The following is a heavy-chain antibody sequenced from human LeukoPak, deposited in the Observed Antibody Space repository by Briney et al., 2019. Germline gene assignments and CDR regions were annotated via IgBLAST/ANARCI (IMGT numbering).Heavy chain of an antibody. D-gene: IGHD3-10*01. J-gene: IGHJ4*01. V-gene: IGHV4-59*01. CDR2: IYYSGST. CDR3: ARGHYGSGSRGLDY. CDR1: GGSISSNY. Sequence: SETLSLTCTVSGGSISSNYWSWIRQPPGKGLEWIGYIYYSGSTNYNPSLKSRVTISVDTSKNQFSLKLSSVTAADTAVYYCARGHYGSGSRGLDYWGQGSLVTVSS.